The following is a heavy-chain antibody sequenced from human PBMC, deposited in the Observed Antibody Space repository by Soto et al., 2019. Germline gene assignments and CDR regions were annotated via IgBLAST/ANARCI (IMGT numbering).Heavy chain of an antibody. J-gene: IGHJ4*02. V-gene: IGHV4-31*03. CDR3: ARDNGGYYKTFDY. D-gene: IGHD1-26*01. CDR1: GDSISSGGNF. Sequence: TLSLTCTVSGDSISSGGNFWTWIRQHPGKGLEWIGYIYKSGSTYYNPSLKGRLSISVDPSKNQFSLKLNSVTAADTAVYYCARDNGGYYKTFDYWGQGLLVPVSS. CDR2: IYKSGST.